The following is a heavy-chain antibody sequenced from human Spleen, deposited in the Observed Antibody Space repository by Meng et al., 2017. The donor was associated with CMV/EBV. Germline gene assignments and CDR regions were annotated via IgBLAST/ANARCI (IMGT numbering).Heavy chain of an antibody. J-gene: IGHJ6*02. CDR3: VRSRYAMDV. CDR1: GFTFSSYW. CDR2: ISSDVSST. Sequence: GESLKISCAASGFTFSSYWMHWVRQAPGKGLVWVSRISSDVSSTTYAESVKGRFTISRDNAKNTLFLQMNSLRAEDTAVYYCVRSRYAMDVCGQGTTVTVSS. V-gene: IGHV3-74*01.